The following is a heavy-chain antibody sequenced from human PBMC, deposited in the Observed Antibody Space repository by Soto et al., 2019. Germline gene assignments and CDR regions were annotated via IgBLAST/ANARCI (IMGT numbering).Heavy chain of an antibody. Sequence: GGSLRLSCAASGFTFSSYAMSWVRQAPGKGLEWVSAISGSGGSTYYADSVKGRFTISRDNSKYTLYLQMNSLRAEDTAVYYCAKDPSGQQLVPEAPFDYWGQGTLVTVSS. CDR1: GFTFSSYA. CDR3: AKDPSGQQLVPEAPFDY. J-gene: IGHJ4*02. V-gene: IGHV3-23*01. CDR2: ISGSGGST. D-gene: IGHD6-13*01.